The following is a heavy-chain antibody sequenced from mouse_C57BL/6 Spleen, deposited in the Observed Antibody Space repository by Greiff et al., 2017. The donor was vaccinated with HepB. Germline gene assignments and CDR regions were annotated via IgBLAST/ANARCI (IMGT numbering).Heavy chain of an antibody. Sequence: EVMLVESGGGLVQPGGSQKLSCAASGFTFSDYYMYWVRQTPEKRLEWVAYISNGGGSTYYPDTVKGRFTISRDNAKNTLYLQMSRLKSEDTAMYYCARHGAYDYDPYYAMDYWGQGTSVTVSS. CDR1: GFTFSDYY. D-gene: IGHD2-4*01. V-gene: IGHV5-12*01. CDR2: ISNGGGST. CDR3: ARHGAYDYDPYYAMDY. J-gene: IGHJ4*01.